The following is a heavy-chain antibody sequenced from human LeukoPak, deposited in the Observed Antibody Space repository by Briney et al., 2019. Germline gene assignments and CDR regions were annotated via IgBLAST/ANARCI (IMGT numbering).Heavy chain of an antibody. CDR3: ARDGNWGSDYFDY. Sequence: GGSLRLSCAASGFTFSSYWMSWVRQAPGKGLEWVANIKRDGSEKYYVDSVKGRFTISRDNAKNSLYLQMNSLRAEDTAVYYCARDGNWGSDYFDYWGQGTLVTVSS. D-gene: IGHD7-27*01. CDR1: GFTFSSYW. J-gene: IGHJ4*02. V-gene: IGHV3-7*01. CDR2: IKRDGSEK.